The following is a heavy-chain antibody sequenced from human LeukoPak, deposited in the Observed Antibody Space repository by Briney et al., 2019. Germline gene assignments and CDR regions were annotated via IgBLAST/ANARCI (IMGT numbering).Heavy chain of an antibody. J-gene: IGHJ4*02. D-gene: IGHD6-6*01. V-gene: IGHV3-23*01. CDR1: EFTFSSLA. CDR2: ISDSGTT. Sequence: GGSLRLSCAASEFTFSSLAMTWVRQAPGKGLEWVSSISDSGTTYYADSVKGRFTISRDKSKDTLFLQMNSLRTEDTALYYCAIGRISARPGLDYWGQGTLVTVSS. CDR3: AIGRISARPGLDY.